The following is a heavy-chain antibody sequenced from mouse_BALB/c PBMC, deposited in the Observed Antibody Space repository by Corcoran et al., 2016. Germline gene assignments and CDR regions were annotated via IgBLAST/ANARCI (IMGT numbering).Heavy chain of an antibody. V-gene: IGHV1-81*01. CDR3: GSPYYFDS. CDR1: GYTFTDYV. J-gene: IGHJ2*01. Sequence: QVQLQQSGPELVKPGASVKMSCKASGYTFTDYVISWVKQRTGQGLEWIGEIYPGSGSTYYNEKFKGKATLTADKSSNTACMQLSSLTSEDSAVYFCGSPYYFDSWGQGTTLTVSS. CDR2: IYPGSGST.